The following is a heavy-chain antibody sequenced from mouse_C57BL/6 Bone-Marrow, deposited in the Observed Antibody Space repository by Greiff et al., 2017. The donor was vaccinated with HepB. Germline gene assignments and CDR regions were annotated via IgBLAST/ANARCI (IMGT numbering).Heavy chain of an antibody. Sequence: QVHVKQSGPELVKPGASVKISCKASGYAFSSSWMNWVKQRPGKGLEWIGRIYPGDGDTNYNGKFKGKATLTADKSSSTAYMQLSSLTSEDSAVYFCAPMVTTRGFDYWGQGTTLTVSS. J-gene: IGHJ2*01. CDR2: IYPGDGDT. CDR3: APMVTTRGFDY. D-gene: IGHD2-2*01. V-gene: IGHV1-82*01. CDR1: GYAFSSSW.